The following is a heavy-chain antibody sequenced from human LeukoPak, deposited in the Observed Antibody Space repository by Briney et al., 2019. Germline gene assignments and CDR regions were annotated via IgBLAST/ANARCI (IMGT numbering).Heavy chain of an antibody. D-gene: IGHD3-22*01. V-gene: IGHV1-18*01. Sequence: GASVKVSCKASGYTFTSYGISWVRQAPGQGLEWMGWISAYNGNTNYAQKLQGRVIMTTDTSTSTAYMELSSLRSEDTAVYYCARAMVVYYYGMDVWGQGTTVTVSS. CDR3: ARAMVVYYYGMDV. CDR2: ISAYNGNT. CDR1: GYTFTSYG. J-gene: IGHJ6*02.